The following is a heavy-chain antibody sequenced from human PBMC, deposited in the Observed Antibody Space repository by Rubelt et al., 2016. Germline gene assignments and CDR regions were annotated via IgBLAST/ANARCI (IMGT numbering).Heavy chain of an antibody. J-gene: IGHJ4*02. V-gene: IGHV1-2*06. CDR1: GYTFTGYY. CDR3: ARDSRVSFDY. Sequence: QVQLVQSGAEVKKPGASVKVSCKASGYTFTGYYMHWVRQAPGQGLEWMGRIDPKSGGTSYAQKFQGRVTMTRETSNSTANMELNRLTSDDTAVYYCARDSRVSFDYWGQGTLVTVSS. D-gene: IGHD2-21*01. CDR2: IDPKSGGT.